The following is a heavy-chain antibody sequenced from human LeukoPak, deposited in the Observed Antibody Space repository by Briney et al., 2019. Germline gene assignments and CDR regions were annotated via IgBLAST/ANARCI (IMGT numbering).Heavy chain of an antibody. CDR3: VRESWPPGYKTRYYYYMDV. J-gene: IGHJ6*03. Sequence: PSETLSLTCTVSGGSISSYYWSWIRQPPGNGLEWIGYVYYSGSTNKNPSLKSRVTISVDTSKNQFSLKLSSVTAADTAVYYCVRESWPPGYKTRYYYYMDVWGKGTTVTVSS. D-gene: IGHD1-1*01. CDR1: GGSISSYY. V-gene: IGHV4-59*01. CDR2: VYYSGST.